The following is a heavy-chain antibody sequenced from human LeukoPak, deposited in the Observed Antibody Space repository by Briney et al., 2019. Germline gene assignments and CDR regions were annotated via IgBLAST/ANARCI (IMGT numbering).Heavy chain of an antibody. Sequence: GGSLRLSCAASGFTFSSYGMSWVRQAPGKGLEWVSAISGSGGSTYYADSVKGRFTISRDNSKNTLYLQMNSLRAEDTAVYHCAKELGISYYFDYWGQGTLVTVSS. CDR2: ISGSGGST. CDR1: GFTFSSYG. J-gene: IGHJ4*02. D-gene: IGHD7-27*01. V-gene: IGHV3-23*01. CDR3: AKELGISYYFDY.